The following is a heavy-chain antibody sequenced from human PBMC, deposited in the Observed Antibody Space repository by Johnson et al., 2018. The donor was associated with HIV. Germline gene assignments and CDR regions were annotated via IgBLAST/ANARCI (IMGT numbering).Heavy chain of an antibody. D-gene: IGHD6-6*01. Sequence: VQLVESGGGVVQPGRSLRLSCAASGFTFSSYGMHWVRQAPGKGLEWVAVIWYDGSNKYCADSVKGRFTISRDNSKNTLYLQMNSLRAEDTAVYYCAKDGEYSSPGAFDIWGQGTMVTVSS. CDR1: GFTFSSYG. V-gene: IGHV3-33*06. J-gene: IGHJ3*02. CDR3: AKDGEYSSPGAFDI. CDR2: IWYDGSNK.